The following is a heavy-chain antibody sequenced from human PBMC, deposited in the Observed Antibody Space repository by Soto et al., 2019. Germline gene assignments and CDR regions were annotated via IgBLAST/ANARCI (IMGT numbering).Heavy chain of an antibody. D-gene: IGHD6-13*01. CDR1: GYTFSNFG. V-gene: IGHV1-18*01. Sequence: QVQLVQSGAEVKKPGASVKVSCKASGYTFSNFGISWVRQAPGQGLEWMGWISGYNGNTDDRQKLQGRVNMTIDTSTSTAYMDLRSLIFNDTAVYHCANAEAYSSSWYALDAWGQGTTVTVTS. CDR3: ANAEAYSSSWYALDA. CDR2: ISGYNGNT. J-gene: IGHJ6*02.